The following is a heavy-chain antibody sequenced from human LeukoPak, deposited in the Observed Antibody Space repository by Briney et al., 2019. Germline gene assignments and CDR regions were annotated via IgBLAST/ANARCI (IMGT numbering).Heavy chain of an antibody. CDR3: AREWQWLVDY. CDR1: GFTFSTSG. Sequence: PGGSLRLSCAASGFTFSTSGLGWVRQAPGKGLEWLSYISSASTGIYYADSVKGRFTISRDNAKNSLYLQMNSLRDEDTAVYYCAREWQWLVDYWGQGTLVTVSS. V-gene: IGHV3-48*02. CDR2: ISSASTGI. J-gene: IGHJ4*02. D-gene: IGHD6-19*01.